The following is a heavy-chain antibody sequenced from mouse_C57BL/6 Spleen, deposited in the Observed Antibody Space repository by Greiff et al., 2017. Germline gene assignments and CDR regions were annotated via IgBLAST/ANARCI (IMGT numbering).Heavy chain of an antibody. V-gene: IGHV7-3*01. Sequence: EVMLVESGGGLVQPGGSLSLSCAASGFTFTDYYMSWVRQPPGKALEWLGFIRNKANGYTTEYSASVKGRFTISRDNSQSNLYLQMNALRAEDSATWYCARFGQLGTIDYWGQGTTLTVSS. D-gene: IGHD4-1*02. CDR3: ARFGQLGTIDY. CDR2: IRNKANGYTT. CDR1: GFTFTDYY. J-gene: IGHJ2*01.